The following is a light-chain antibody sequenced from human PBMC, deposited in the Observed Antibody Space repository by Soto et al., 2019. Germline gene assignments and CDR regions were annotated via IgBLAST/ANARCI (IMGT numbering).Light chain of an antibody. V-gene: IGKV3-15*01. CDR3: QQYNNWQGT. CDR1: QSVSSN. CDR2: GAS. Sequence: EIVMTQSPATLSVSPGERATLSCRASQSVSSNLAWYQQKPGQAPRLLIYGASTRATGIPARVSASGSGTEFTLTISSLQSEDFAVYYCQQYNNWQGTFGQGTKVDIK. J-gene: IGKJ1*01.